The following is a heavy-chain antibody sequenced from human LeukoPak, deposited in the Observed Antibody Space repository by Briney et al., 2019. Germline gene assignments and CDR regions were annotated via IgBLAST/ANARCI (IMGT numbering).Heavy chain of an antibody. Sequence: ASVKVSCTASGYTFTSYGISWVRQAPGQGLEWMGWISAYNGNTNYAQKLQGRVTMTTDTSTSTAYMELRSLRSDDTAVYYCARDCSSTSCYVMVDYWGQGTLVTVSS. CDR2: ISAYNGNT. J-gene: IGHJ4*02. D-gene: IGHD2-2*01. CDR3: ARDCSSTSCYVMVDY. CDR1: GYTFTSYG. V-gene: IGHV1-18*01.